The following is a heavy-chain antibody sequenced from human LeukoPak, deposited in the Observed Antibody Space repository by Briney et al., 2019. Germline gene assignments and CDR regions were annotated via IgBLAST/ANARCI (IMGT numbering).Heavy chain of an antibody. V-gene: IGHV3-11*01. Sequence: AGGSLRLSCVASGFTFSDYYMSWIRQAPGKGLEWISYISSSGTTIYYTDSVKGRLTISRDNAKNSLYLQMNSLRAEDTALYYCARDPGDILVAGTFDYWGQGTLVTVSS. CDR3: ARDPGDILVAGTFDY. CDR1: GFTFSDYY. J-gene: IGHJ4*02. CDR2: ISSSGTTI. D-gene: IGHD6-19*01.